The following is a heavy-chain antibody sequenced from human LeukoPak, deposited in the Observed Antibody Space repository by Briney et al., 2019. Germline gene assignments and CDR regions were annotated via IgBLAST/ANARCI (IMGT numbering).Heavy chain of an antibody. D-gene: IGHD3-10*01. CDR1: GFSVGSNY. Sequence: PGGSLRLSCAASGFSVGSNYMTWVRQAPGKGLEWVSLIYSGGSTYYADSVKGRFTISRDNSKNTLYLQMNSLRAEDTAMYFCVRDVGAVRGEFYFDYWGQGTLVTVSS. V-gene: IGHV3-66*01. J-gene: IGHJ4*02. CDR2: IYSGGST. CDR3: VRDVGAVRGEFYFDY.